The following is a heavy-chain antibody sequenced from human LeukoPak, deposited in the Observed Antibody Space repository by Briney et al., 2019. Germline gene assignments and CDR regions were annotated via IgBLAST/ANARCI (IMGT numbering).Heavy chain of an antibody. CDR1: GGSITSYN. CDR3: ARVAIAVAGWNFDY. J-gene: IGHJ4*02. CDR2: IYYSGST. Sequence: SETLSLTCTVSGGSITSYNWSWIRQPPGKGLEWIGYIYYSGSTNYNPSLKSRVTISVKTSKNQFSLTLSSVTAADTAVYYCARVAIAVAGWNFDYWGRGTLVTVSS. V-gene: IGHV4-59*01. D-gene: IGHD6-19*01.